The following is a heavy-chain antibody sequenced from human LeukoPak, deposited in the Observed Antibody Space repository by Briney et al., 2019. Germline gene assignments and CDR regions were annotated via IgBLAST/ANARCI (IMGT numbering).Heavy chain of an antibody. D-gene: IGHD1-26*01. V-gene: IGHV3-48*03. CDR3: ASEGSVPY. Sequence: GGSLRLSCAASGFNFDAYAMHWVRQAPGKGLQWVSYISRSGSSIEYADSVKGRFTISRDDAKNSLYLQMNSLRAEDTAVYYCASEGSVPYWGQGTLVTVSS. J-gene: IGHJ4*02. CDR1: GFNFDAYA. CDR2: ISRSGSSI.